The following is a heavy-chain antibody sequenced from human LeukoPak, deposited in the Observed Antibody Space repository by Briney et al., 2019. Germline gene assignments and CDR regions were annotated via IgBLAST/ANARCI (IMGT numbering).Heavy chain of an antibody. CDR2: IKQDGSEK. J-gene: IGHJ5*02. CDR1: GFTFSSYA. CDR3: ARDWGDYGDLNPS. D-gene: IGHD4-17*01. V-gene: IGHV3-7*03. Sequence: GRSLRLSCAASGFTFSSYAMHWVRQAPGKGLEWVANIKQDGSEKYYVDSVKGRFTISRDNATNSLYLQMNSLRAEDTAVYYCARDWGDYGDLNPSWGQGTLVTVSS.